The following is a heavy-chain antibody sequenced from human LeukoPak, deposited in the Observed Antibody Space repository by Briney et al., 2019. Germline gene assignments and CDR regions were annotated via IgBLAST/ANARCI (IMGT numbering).Heavy chain of an antibody. V-gene: IGHV1-18*01. CDR1: GYTFTSYG. Sequence: ASVKVSYEASGYTFTSYGISWVRQAPGQGLEWMGWISAYNGNTNYALKLQGRVTMTTDTSTSTAYTELRSLRSDDTAVYYCARTGSLTTVTTTLDWFDPWGQGTLVTVSS. CDR3: ARTGSLTTVTTTLDWFDP. D-gene: IGHD4-17*01. CDR2: ISAYNGNT. J-gene: IGHJ5*02.